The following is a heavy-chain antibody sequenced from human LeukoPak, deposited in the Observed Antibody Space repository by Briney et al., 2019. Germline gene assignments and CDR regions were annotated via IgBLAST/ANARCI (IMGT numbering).Heavy chain of an antibody. CDR2: IYPGDSDT. J-gene: IGHJ4*02. Sequence: GESVKISCKISGYPFTSFWISWVRQVPGKGLEWMGIIYPGDSDTRYRPSFQGQVTISVDKSISTAYLQWSSLKASDTAMYYCARQDGNSKYYFDYWGQGTLVTVSS. CDR1: GYPFTSFW. D-gene: IGHD1-1*01. CDR3: ARQDGNSKYYFDY. V-gene: IGHV5-51*01.